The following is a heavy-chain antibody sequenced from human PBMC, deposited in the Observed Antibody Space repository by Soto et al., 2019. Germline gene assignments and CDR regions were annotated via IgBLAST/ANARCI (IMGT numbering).Heavy chain of an antibody. D-gene: IGHD3-10*01. CDR3: ARDNYGHLDY. CDR1: GYTFTDLY. V-gene: IGHV1-2*02. CDR2: VDPRSGDR. J-gene: IGHJ4*02. Sequence: QVQLVQSGAELKKPGASVRVSCKPSGYTFTDLYIHWVRQAPGQGLEWMGWVDPRSGDRRNTQKFQGRVTMSRDTSTSTVYMELNSLTSDYTAVYYWARDNYGHLDYWGQGTLVTVSS.